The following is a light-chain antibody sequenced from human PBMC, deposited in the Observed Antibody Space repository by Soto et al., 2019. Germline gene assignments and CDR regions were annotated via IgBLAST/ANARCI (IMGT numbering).Light chain of an antibody. CDR2: EGS. V-gene: IGLV2-23*01. CDR1: SSDVGSYNL. Sequence: QCVLTQPASVSGSPGQSITISCTGTSSDVGSYNLVSWYQQHPGKAPKLMIYEGSKRPSGVSNRFSGSKSGNTASLTISGLQAEDEADYYCCSYAGSFYVFGTGTKVPS. J-gene: IGLJ1*01. CDR3: CSYAGSFYV.